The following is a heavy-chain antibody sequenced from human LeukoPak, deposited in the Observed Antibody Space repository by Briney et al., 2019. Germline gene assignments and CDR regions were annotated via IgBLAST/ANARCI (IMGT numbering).Heavy chain of an antibody. Sequence: GSLRLFRAAPGSPFSSYWKHWGRQTPGKGVVWVSRINSDGSSTSYADSVKGRFTISRDNAKNTLYLQMNSLRAEDTAVYYCARTWATVTTNMIDYWGQGTLVTVSS. CDR2: INSDGSST. CDR1: GSPFSSYW. J-gene: IGHJ4*02. V-gene: IGHV3-74*01. D-gene: IGHD4-4*01. CDR3: ARTWATVTTNMIDY.